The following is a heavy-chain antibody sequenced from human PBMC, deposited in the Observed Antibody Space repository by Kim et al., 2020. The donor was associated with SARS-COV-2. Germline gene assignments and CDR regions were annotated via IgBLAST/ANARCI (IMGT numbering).Heavy chain of an antibody. CDR3: ARGRGSGYYYFDY. D-gene: IGHD3-22*01. V-gene: IGHV1-3*01. Sequence: KFQGRVTITRDTSASTAYMELSSLRSEDTAVYYCARGRGSGYYYFDYWGQGTLVTVSS. J-gene: IGHJ4*02.